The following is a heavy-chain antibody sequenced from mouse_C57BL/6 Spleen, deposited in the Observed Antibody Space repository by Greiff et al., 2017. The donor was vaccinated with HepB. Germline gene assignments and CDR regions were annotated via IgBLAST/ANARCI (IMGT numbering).Heavy chain of an antibody. Sequence: QVQLQQSGPELVKPGASVKISCKASGYAFSSSWMNWVKQRPGKGLEWIGRIYPGDGDTNYNGKFKGKATLTADKSSSTAYMQRSSLTSEDSAVYCGGTPHDGYYWYFDVWGTGTTVTVSS. CDR1: GYAFSSSW. D-gene: IGHD2-3*01. CDR2: IYPGDGDT. V-gene: IGHV1-82*01. CDR3: GTPHDGYYWYFDV. J-gene: IGHJ1*03.